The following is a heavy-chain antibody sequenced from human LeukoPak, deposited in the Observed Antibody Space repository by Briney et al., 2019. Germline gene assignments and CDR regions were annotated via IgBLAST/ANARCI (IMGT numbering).Heavy chain of an antibody. Sequence: SETLSLTCTVSGGSISSYYWSWIRQPAGKGLEWIGRIYTSGSTNYNPSLKSRVTMSVDTSKNQFSLKLSSVTAADTAVYYCARDNSSGSVCYYYYGMDVWGQGTTVTVSS. D-gene: IGHD6-19*01. CDR2: IYTSGST. J-gene: IGHJ6*02. CDR1: GGSISSYY. CDR3: ARDNSSGSVCYYYYGMDV. V-gene: IGHV4-4*07.